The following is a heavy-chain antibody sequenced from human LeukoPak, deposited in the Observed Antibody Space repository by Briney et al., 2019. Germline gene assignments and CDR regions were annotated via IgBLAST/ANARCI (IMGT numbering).Heavy chain of an antibody. D-gene: IGHD4-23*01. CDR1: GGSISGSSYY. Sequence: SETLSLTCTVSGGSISGSSYYWGWIRQPPGKGLEWIGSIYYSGSTYYNPSLKSRVTISVDTSKNQFSLKLSSVTAADTAVYYCASGTGGGNPFDYWGQGTLVTVSS. CDR2: IYYSGST. V-gene: IGHV4-39*07. J-gene: IGHJ4*02. CDR3: ASGTGGGNPFDY.